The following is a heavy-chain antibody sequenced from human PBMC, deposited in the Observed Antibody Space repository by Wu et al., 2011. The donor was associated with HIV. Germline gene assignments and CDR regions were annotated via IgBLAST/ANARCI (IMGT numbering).Heavy chain of an antibody. V-gene: IGHV1-69*15. CDR3: ARAKSYCSSTSCYLDAFDI. Sequence: QVQLVQSGAEVKKPGSSVKVSCKASGGTFSSYAISWVRQAPGQGLEWMGRIIPIFGTANYAQKFQGRVTITADESTSTAYMELSSLRSEDTAVYYCARAKSYCSSTSCYLDAFDIWGQGTMVTVSS. D-gene: IGHD2-2*01. J-gene: IGHJ3*02. CDR1: GGTFSSYA. CDR2: IIPIFGTA.